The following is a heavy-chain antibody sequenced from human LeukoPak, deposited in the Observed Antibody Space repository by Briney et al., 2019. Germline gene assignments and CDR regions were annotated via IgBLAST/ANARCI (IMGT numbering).Heavy chain of an antibody. Sequence: SETLSLTCTVSGRSISSYYWSWIRQPPGKGLEWIGEINHSGSTNYNPSLKSRVTISVDTSKNQFSLKLSSVTAADTAVYYCARPSFRVLRYFDWPNAFDIWGQGTMVTVSS. CDR2: INHSGST. J-gene: IGHJ3*02. CDR3: ARPSFRVLRYFDWPNAFDI. D-gene: IGHD3-9*01. V-gene: IGHV4-34*01. CDR1: GRSISSYY.